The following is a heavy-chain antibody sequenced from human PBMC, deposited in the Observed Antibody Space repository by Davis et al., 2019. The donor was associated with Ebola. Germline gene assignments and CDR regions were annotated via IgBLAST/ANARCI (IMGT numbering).Heavy chain of an antibody. CDR3: ASLADWNYVY. J-gene: IGHJ4*02. Sequence: SETLSLTCTVSGGSISGYYWSWIRQPPGKGLEWIGYIYYSGSTNYNPSLKSRVTISVDTSKNQFSLKLSSVTAADTAVYYCASLADWNYVYWGQGTLVTVSS. V-gene: IGHV4-59*01. CDR1: GGSISGYY. D-gene: IGHD1-7*01. CDR2: IYYSGST.